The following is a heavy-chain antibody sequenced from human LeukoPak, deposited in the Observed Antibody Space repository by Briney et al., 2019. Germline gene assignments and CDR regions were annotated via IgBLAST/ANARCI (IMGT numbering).Heavy chain of an antibody. Sequence: PGGSLRLSCSASGFTFSSYAMHWVRQAPGRGLEFVSSINGKGDSTYHADSVRGRFTISRDNSRNTLYFQMSFLRTEDTAVYYCVKAALGSTFDHWGQGTLVTVSS. J-gene: IGHJ4*02. CDR1: GFTFSSYA. CDR2: INGKGDST. V-gene: IGHV3-64D*06. CDR3: VKAALGSTFDH. D-gene: IGHD1-26*01.